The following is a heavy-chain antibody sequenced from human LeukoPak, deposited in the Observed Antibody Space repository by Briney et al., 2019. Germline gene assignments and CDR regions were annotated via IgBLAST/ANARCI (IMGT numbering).Heavy chain of an antibody. CDR1: GFTFSGHY. CDR2: ISDSGGST. J-gene: IGHJ6*02. D-gene: IGHD2-15*01. Sequence: QPGGSLRRSCAASGFTFSGHYMHWVRQAPGKGLEYVSAISDSGGSTYYADSVKGRFTISRDNCKNTLYLQMSSLRAEDTAVYFCVRGYSFGPYGMDVWGQGTTVTVSS. V-gene: IGHV3-64D*09. CDR3: VRGYSFGPYGMDV.